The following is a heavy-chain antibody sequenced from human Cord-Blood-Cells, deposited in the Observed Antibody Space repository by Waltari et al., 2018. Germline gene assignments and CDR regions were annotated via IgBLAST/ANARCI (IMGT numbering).Heavy chain of an antibody. CDR2: INHIGST. CDR1: GGSFSGYY. V-gene: IGHV4-34*01. Sequence: QVQLQQWGAGLLKPSETLSLTCAVYGGSFSGYYWSWIRQPPGKGLEWIGEINHIGSTNYNPSLKSRVTISVDTSKNQFSLKLSSVTAADTAVYYCARSHGRRFSYVIVGATYYFDYWGQGTLVTVSS. D-gene: IGHD1-26*01. CDR3: ARSHGRRFSYVIVGATYYFDY. J-gene: IGHJ4*02.